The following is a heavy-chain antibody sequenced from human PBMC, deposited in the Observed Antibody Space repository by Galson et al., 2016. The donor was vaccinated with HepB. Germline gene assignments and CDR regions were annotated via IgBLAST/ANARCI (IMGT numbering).Heavy chain of an antibody. Sequence: SLRLSCAASGFSISIYSMNWVRQAPGKGLEWVSAIRGSGTGTSYTDSVKGRFTISRDNSKNTLYLQMNSLRAEDAAVYYCARSLTLYCISTTCYGNYYGMDVWGQGTTVTVSS. CDR1: GFSISIYS. CDR2: IRGSGTGT. V-gene: IGHV3-23*01. CDR3: ARSLTLYCISTTCYGNYYGMDV. D-gene: IGHD2-2*01. J-gene: IGHJ6*02.